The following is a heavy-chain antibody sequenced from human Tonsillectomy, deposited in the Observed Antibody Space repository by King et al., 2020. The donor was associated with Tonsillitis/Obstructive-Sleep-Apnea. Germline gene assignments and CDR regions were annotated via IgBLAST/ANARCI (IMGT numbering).Heavy chain of an antibody. Sequence: VQLVESGGGLVQPGGSLRLSCVASGFTFSDHYMDWARQAPGKGLEWVGRTRNKANSYTTEYAASVKGRFTISRDDSRNSLYLQMKSLKTEDTAVYYCVRVRSIVGAYDLDYWGQGTLVTVSS. CDR1: GFTFSDHY. CDR3: VRVRSIVGAYDLDY. D-gene: IGHD1-26*01. CDR2: TRNKANSYTT. V-gene: IGHV3-72*01. J-gene: IGHJ4*02.